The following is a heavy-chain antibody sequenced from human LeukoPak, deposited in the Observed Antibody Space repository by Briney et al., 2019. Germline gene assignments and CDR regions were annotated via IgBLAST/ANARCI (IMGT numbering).Heavy chain of an antibody. CDR2: ISYGGSNK. D-gene: IGHD6-19*01. CDR1: GFTFSSYG. CDR3: AKDRVAAQGDYFDY. V-gene: IGHV3-30*18. J-gene: IGHJ4*02. Sequence: GGSLRLSCVASGFTFSSYGMHWVRQAPGKGLEWVAVISYGGSNKYYADSVKGRFTISRDNSKNTLYLQMNSLRAEDTAVYYCAKDRVAAQGDYFDYWGQGTLVTVSS.